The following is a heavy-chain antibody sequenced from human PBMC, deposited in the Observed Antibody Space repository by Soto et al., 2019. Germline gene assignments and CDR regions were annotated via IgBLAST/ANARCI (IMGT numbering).Heavy chain of an antibody. D-gene: IGHD2-2*02. J-gene: IGHJ6*03. V-gene: IGHV3-48*01. Sequence: GGSLRLSCAASGFTFSSYSMNWVRQAPGKGLEWVSYTSSSSSTIYYADSVKGRFTISRDNAKNSLYLQMNSLRAEDTAVYYCARAVYCSSTSCYNYYYMDVWGKGTTVTVPS. CDR2: TSSSSSTI. CDR1: GFTFSSYS. CDR3: ARAVYCSSTSCYNYYYMDV.